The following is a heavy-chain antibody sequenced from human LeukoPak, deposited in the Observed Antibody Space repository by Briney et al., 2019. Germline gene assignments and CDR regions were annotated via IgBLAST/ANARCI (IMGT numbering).Heavy chain of an antibody. CDR2: IVVGSGNT. CDR3: AAGIAVAPYYYYYGMDV. Sequence: SVKVSCKASGFTFTNSAMQWVRQARGQRLEWIGWIVVGSGNTNYAQKFQERVTITRDMSTSTAYMELSSLRSEDTAVYYCAAGIAVAPYYYYYGMDVWGQGTTVTVSS. D-gene: IGHD6-19*01. V-gene: IGHV1-58*02. CDR1: GFTFTNSA. J-gene: IGHJ6*02.